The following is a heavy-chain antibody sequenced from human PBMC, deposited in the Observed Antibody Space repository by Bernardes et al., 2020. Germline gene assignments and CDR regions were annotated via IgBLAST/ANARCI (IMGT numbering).Heavy chain of an antibody. CDR3: ARGNIGAGLRFLEQPPGGMDV. J-gene: IGHJ6*04. CDR1: GFTFSSYW. D-gene: IGHD3-3*01. CDR2: INSDGSST. V-gene: IGHV3-74*01. Sequence: GGSLRLSCAASGFTFSSYWMHWVRQAPGKGLVWVSRINSDGSSTSYADSVKGRFTISRDNAKNTLYLQMNSLRAEDTAVYYCARGNIGAGLRFLEQPPGGMDVWGKGTTVTVSS.